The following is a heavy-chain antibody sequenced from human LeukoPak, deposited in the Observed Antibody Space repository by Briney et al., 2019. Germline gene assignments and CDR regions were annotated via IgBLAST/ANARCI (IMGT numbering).Heavy chain of an antibody. Sequence: PGGSLRLACAASGFTVSDYYMSWIRQAPGKGLEWVSFISSGSHTIYHADSVKGRFTVSRDNAKSSLYLQMNNLRVEDTAVYYCARGALLAGMDVWGQGTTVTVSS. CDR3: ARGALLAGMDV. D-gene: IGHD2-15*01. J-gene: IGHJ6*02. CDR1: GFTVSDYY. V-gene: IGHV3-11*01. CDR2: ISSGSHTI.